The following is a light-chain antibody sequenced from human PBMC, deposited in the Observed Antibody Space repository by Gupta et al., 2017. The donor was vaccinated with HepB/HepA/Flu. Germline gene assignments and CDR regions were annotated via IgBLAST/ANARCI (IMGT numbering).Light chain of an antibody. J-gene: IGLJ2*01. CDR2: GPN. V-gene: IGLV3-19*01. CDR1: TLRTYY. Sequence: SSELTQDPAVSVDLGQTVRIACQGDTLRTYYASWYQQKPGQAPVLVFYGPNNRPSGIPDRFSGSSSGTSASLTITGAQAEDEADYYCDSRDRSGNRVLFGGGTKLTVL. CDR3: DSRDRSGNRVL.